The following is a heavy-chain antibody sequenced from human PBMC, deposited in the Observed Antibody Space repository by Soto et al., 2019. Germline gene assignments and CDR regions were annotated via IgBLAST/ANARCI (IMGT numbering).Heavy chain of an antibody. Sequence: QVQLVQSGAEVKKPGASVKVSCKASGYTFTGYYMHWVRQAPGQGLEWMGWINPNSGGTNYAQKFQDWVTMTSDTAICTAYMELSRLRSDDTAVYYCARDFGGSEFYDYSKYYYYGMDVWGQGTTVTVSS. J-gene: IGHJ6*02. CDR2: INPNSGGT. D-gene: IGHD4-4*01. V-gene: IGHV1-2*04. CDR3: ARDFGGSEFYDYSKYYYYGMDV. CDR1: GYTFTGYY.